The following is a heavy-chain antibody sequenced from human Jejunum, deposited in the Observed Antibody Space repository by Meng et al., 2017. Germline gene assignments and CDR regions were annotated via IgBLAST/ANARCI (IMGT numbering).Heavy chain of an antibody. CDR2: INGDGRTI. D-gene: IGHD3-10*01. CDR1: GFGFSSSW. V-gene: IGHV3-74*01. CDR3: ARGGNYDLDY. Sequence: LVDSVGGVVQPGGSLKLSCECSGFGFSSSWIHWDRQTPVNGLVWVARINGDGRTISDADSLKGRYTVARDNAKNTLYLQMNSLRAEDTAIYYCARGGNYDLDYWGQGTLVTVSS. J-gene: IGHJ4*02.